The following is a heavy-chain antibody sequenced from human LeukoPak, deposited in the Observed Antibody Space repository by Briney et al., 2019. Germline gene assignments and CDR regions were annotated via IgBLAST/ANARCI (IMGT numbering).Heavy chain of an antibody. CDR2: IYHSGST. CDR1: GYSISSGYY. CDR3: ARAGPLGGATHFDY. D-gene: IGHD1-26*01. V-gene: IGHV4-38-2*02. Sequence: SETLSLTCTVSGYSISSGYYWGWIRQPPGKGLEWIGSIYHSGSTYYNPSLKSRVTISVDTSKNQFSLKLSSVTAADTAVYYCARAGPLGGATHFDYWGQGTLVTVSS. J-gene: IGHJ4*02.